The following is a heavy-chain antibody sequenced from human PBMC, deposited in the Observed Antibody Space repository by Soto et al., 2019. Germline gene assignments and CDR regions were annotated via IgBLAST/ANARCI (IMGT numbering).Heavy chain of an antibody. CDR3: ARAPASSMDV. CDR1: GFTFSSHG. J-gene: IGHJ6*02. Sequence: QVQLVESGGGVVQPGRSLRLSCAASGFTFSSHGMHWVRQAPGKGLEWVAVIWYDGSKKYYAGSVKGRFTISRDDSKNTLYLEMNSLRAEDTAVYYCARAPASSMDVWGQGTTVIVSS. V-gene: IGHV3-33*01. CDR2: IWYDGSKK. D-gene: IGHD6-25*01.